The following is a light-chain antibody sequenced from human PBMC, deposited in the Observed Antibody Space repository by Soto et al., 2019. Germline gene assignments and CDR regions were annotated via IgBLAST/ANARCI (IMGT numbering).Light chain of an antibody. V-gene: IGKV1-39*01. CDR3: LQSYITPWT. J-gene: IGKJ1*01. Sequence: DLQMTQSPSSLSTSVGDRVTITCRASQSISNYLNWYQQKPGKVPKLLIYAASRLQSGVPSRFSGSGSGTDFTLTISSLQPEDFATYYCLQSYITPWTFGQGTKVEIK. CDR2: AAS. CDR1: QSISNY.